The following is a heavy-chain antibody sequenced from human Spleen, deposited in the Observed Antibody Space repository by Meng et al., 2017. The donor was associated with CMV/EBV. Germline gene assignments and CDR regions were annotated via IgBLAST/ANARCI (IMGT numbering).Heavy chain of an antibody. Sequence: GGSLRLSCAGSGFIFSSYRMSWVRQAPGKGLEWVANINQDGSEKYYVDSVKGRFTISRDNAKNSLYLEMNSLSAEDTAVYYCAGDPLGYSYDPVWYSYGMDVWGQGTTVTVSS. CDR2: INQDGSEK. D-gene: IGHD5-18*01. CDR1: GFIFSSYR. J-gene: IGHJ6*02. CDR3: AGDPLGYSYDPVWYSYGMDV. V-gene: IGHV3-7*01.